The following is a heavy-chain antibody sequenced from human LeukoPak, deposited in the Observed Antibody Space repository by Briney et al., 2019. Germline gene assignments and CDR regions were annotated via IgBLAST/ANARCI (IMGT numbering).Heavy chain of an antibody. V-gene: IGHV3-21*01. D-gene: IGHD2-2*01. CDR1: GFTFSSYS. Sequence: GGSLRLSCAASGFTFSSYSMNWVRQAPGKGLEWVSFISSSSSYIYYADSVRGRFTISRDNAKNSLYLQMNSLRAEDTAVYYCARGALGYCSSTSCYAVNSWFNPWGQGTLVTVSS. J-gene: IGHJ5*02. CDR2: ISSSSSYI. CDR3: ARGALGYCSSTSCYAVNSWFNP.